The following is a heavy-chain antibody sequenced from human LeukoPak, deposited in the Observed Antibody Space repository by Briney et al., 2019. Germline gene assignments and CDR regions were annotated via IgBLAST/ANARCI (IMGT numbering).Heavy chain of an antibody. D-gene: IGHD1-26*01. V-gene: IGHV3-23*01. CDR3: AKRDLLQGYFDY. CDR1: GFNFNTYV. CDR2: ISDSGTGT. J-gene: IGHJ4*02. Sequence: GGSLRLSCAASGFNFNTYVMSWVRQAPGKGPEWVSAISDSGTGTYYADSVRGRFTISRDNSKNTLYLQMNSLGVEDTAVYYCAKRDLLQGYFDYWGQGTLVTVSS.